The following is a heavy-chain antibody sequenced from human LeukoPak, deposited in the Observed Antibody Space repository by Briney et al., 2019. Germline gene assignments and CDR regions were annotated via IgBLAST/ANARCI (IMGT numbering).Heavy chain of an antibody. J-gene: IGHJ6*03. CDR1: GGSISSSSYY. Sequence: PSETLSLTCTVSGGSISSSSYYWGWIRQPPGKGLEWIGSIYYSGSTYYNPSLKSRVTISVDTSKNQFSLKLSSVTAADTAVYYCARGYGSGRHYYYYYYMDVWGKGTTVTVSS. CDR3: ARGYGSGRHYYYYYYMDV. V-gene: IGHV4-39*07. CDR2: IYYSGST. D-gene: IGHD3-10*01.